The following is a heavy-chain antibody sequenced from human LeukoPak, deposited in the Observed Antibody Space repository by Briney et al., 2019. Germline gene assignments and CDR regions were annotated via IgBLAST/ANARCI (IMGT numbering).Heavy chain of an antibody. CDR2: IYPGDSDT. Sequence: PGKSLKISCKGSGYRFTNYWIGWVRQMPGKGLELMGSIYPGDSDTRYSPSFQGQVTISADKSITTAYLHWSSLKASDTAIYYCARQGVYYSDSSAFYYWGQGTLVTVSS. D-gene: IGHD3-22*01. CDR1: GYRFTNYW. V-gene: IGHV5-51*01. CDR3: ARQGVYYSDSSAFYY. J-gene: IGHJ4*02.